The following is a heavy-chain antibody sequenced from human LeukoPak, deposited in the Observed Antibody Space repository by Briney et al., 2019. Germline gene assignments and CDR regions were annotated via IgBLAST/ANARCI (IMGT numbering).Heavy chain of an antibody. J-gene: IGHJ3*02. CDR2: ISSSSSTL. Sequence: GGSLRLSCAASGFTFSNYSRNWVRQAPGKGLEWVSFISSSSSTLYYADSVKDRFTISRDKAKNSLYLQMNSLRAEDTAVYYCVRLQQSGSYKLAAFDIWGQGTMATVSS. D-gene: IGHD1-26*01. V-gene: IGHV3-48*01. CDR3: VRLQQSGSYKLAAFDI. CDR1: GFTFSNYS.